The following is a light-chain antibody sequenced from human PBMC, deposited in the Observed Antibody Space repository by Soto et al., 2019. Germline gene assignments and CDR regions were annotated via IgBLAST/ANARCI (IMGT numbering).Light chain of an antibody. CDR1: QSVNSY. CDR3: QHRSNWPAT. Sequence: EIVLTQSPATLSLSPGERATISCRASQSVNSYLAWYQQKPGQAPRLLIYEGSKRATGIPARFSGSGSGTDFTLTISSLEPEDFAVYYCQHRSNWPATFGQGTKVEI. CDR2: EGS. V-gene: IGKV3-11*01. J-gene: IGKJ2*01.